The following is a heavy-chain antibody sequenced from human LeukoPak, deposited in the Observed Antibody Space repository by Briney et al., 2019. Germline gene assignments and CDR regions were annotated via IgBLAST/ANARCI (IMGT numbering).Heavy chain of an antibody. V-gene: IGHV1-24*01. J-gene: IGHJ4*02. CDR1: GYTLTELS. CDR2: FDPEDGET. CDR3: ATPWGIVGAPYY. Sequence: ASVKVSCTVSGYTLTELSMHWVRQAPGKGLEWMGGFDPEDGETIYAQKFQGRVTMTEDTSTDTAYMELSSLRSEDTAVYYCATPWGIVGAPYYWGQGTLVTVSS. D-gene: IGHD1-26*01.